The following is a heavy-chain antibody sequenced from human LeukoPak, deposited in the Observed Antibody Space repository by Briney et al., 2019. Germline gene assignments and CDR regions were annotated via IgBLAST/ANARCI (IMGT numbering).Heavy chain of an antibody. D-gene: IGHD6-19*01. V-gene: IGHV1-18*01. CDR3: ARVGDSSGPYEYFQH. Sequence: ASVKVSCKASGYTFTSHGISWVRQAPGQGLEWMGWISAYNGNTNYAQKLQGRVTMTTDTSTSTAYMELRSLRSDDTAVYYCARVGDSSGPYEYFQHWGQGTLVTVSS. CDR2: ISAYNGNT. J-gene: IGHJ1*01. CDR1: GYTFTSHG.